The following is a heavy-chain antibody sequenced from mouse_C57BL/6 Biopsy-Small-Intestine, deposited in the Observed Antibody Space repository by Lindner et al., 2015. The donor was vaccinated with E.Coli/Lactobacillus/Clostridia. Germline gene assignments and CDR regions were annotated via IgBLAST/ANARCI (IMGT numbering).Heavy chain of an antibody. CDR2: VNPSNGGI. CDR1: GYTFTDYY. D-gene: IGHD2-3*01. CDR3: ARDDGYYGWFAY. Sequence: VQLQESGPDLVKPGTSVKMSCKASGYTFTDYYINWVKQSHGKSLEWIGRVNPSNGGISYNQKFKGKATLTVDKSLSTAYMQLNSLTFEDSAVYYCARDDGYYGWFAYWGQGTLVTVSA. J-gene: IGHJ3*01. V-gene: IGHV1-19*01.